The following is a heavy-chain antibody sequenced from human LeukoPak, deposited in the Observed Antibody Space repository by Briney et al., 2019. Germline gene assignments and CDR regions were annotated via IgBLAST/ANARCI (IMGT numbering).Heavy chain of an antibody. CDR3: ARNKYQLPYEIDY. CDR1: GGTFSSYA. D-gene: IGHD2-2*01. Sequence: EASVKVSCKASGGTFSSYAISWVRQAPGQGLEWMGWINTNTGNPTYAQGFTGRLVFSLDTSVSTAYLQISSLRAEDTALYYCARNKYQLPYEIDYWGQGTLVTVSS. J-gene: IGHJ4*02. CDR2: INTNTGNP. V-gene: IGHV7-4-1*02.